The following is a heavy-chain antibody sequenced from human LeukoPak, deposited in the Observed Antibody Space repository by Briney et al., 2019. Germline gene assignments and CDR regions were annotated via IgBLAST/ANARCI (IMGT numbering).Heavy chain of an antibody. CDR2: ISYDGSNK. Sequence: PRRSLRLSCAASGFTFSSYGMHWVRQAPGKGLEWVAVISYDGSNKYYADSVKGRFTISRDNSKNTLYLQMNSLRAEDTAVYYCAKGTDSRPFDYWGQGTLVTVSS. J-gene: IGHJ4*02. V-gene: IGHV3-30*18. CDR3: AKGTDSRPFDY. CDR1: GFTFSSYG.